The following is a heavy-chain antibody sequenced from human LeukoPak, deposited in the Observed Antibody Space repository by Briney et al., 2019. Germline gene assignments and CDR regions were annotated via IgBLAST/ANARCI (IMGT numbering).Heavy chain of an antibody. CDR1: GGSISSSTYY. D-gene: IGHD6-6*01. CDR2: MDYSGST. CDR3: ARHGSSYYFDS. V-gene: IGHV4-39*01. J-gene: IGHJ4*02. Sequence: PSETLSLTCTVSGGSISSSTYYWGWIRQPPGKGLEWFGSMDYSGSTYDNPSLRSRVTISIDTSKNQVSLKLSSVTAADTAVYYCARHGSSYYFDSWGQGTLVTVSS.